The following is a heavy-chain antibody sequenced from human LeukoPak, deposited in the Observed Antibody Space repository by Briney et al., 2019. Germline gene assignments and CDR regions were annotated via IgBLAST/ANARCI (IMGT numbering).Heavy chain of an antibody. Sequence: SETLSLTCAVSGYSISSGYYWGWIRQPPGKGLEWIGALHHNERPYYNASLKNRVTISIDTSKDQISLNLISVTAADTAVYYCARAIFGVVRYFDLWGGGTLVTVSS. CDR2: LHHNERP. V-gene: IGHV4-38-2*01. D-gene: IGHD3-3*01. J-gene: IGHJ2*01. CDR1: GYSISSGYY. CDR3: ARAIFGVVRYFDL.